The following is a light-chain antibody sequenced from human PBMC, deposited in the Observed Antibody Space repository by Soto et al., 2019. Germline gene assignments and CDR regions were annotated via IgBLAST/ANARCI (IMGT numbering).Light chain of an antibody. CDR1: SSNIGSNT. Sequence: QSVLTQPPSASGTPGQRVTISCSGSSSNIGSNTVNWYQQLPGTAPKLLIYSNNQRPSGVPDRFSGSKSGPSASLAISGLQSEDEADYYCAAWDDSLNGFGVFGGGTKVTVL. CDR2: SNN. V-gene: IGLV1-44*01. J-gene: IGLJ3*02. CDR3: AAWDDSLNGFGV.